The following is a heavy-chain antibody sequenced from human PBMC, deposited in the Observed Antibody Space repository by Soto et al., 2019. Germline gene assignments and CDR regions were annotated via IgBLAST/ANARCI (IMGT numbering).Heavy chain of an antibody. CDR3: ATSTMTSNWFDP. CDR1: GDSISSRVYY. CDR2: FYYFGST. J-gene: IGHJ5*02. D-gene: IGHD3-3*01. Sequence: PSETLSLTCSVSGDSISSRVYYWGWIRQPPGKGLEWIGNFYYFGSTYYNSSLKSRVTISVDTSNNQLSLRLRSVTAADTAVYYCATSTMTSNWFDPWGQGTLVSVSS. V-gene: IGHV4-39*01.